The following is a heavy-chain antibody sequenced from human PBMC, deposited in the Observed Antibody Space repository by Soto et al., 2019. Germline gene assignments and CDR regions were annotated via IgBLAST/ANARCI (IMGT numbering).Heavy chain of an antibody. CDR3: ARTLGIAADGGYGMDV. Sequence: NPSETLSLTCTVSGGSISSYYWSWIRQPPGKGLEWIGYIYYSGSTNYNPSLKSRVTISVDTSKNQFSLKLSSVTAADTAVYYCARTLGIAADGGYGMDVWGQGTTVTVSS. CDR1: GGSISSYY. D-gene: IGHD6-13*01. V-gene: IGHV4-59*01. CDR2: IYYSGST. J-gene: IGHJ6*02.